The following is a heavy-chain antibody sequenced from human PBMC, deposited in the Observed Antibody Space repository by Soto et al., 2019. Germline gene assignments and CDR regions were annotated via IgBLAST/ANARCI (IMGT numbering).Heavy chain of an antibody. CDR1: GFTFSSYA. CDR2: ISYDGSNK. Sequence: QVQLVESGGGVVQPGRSLRLSCAASGFTFSSYAMHWVRQAPGKGLEWVAVISYDGSNKYYADSVKGRFTISRDNSKNTLYLQMNSLRAEDTAVYYCARDSAWSPIVVVVAASYCFDYWGQGTLVTVSS. CDR3: ARDSAWSPIVVVVAASYCFDY. J-gene: IGHJ4*02. V-gene: IGHV3-30-3*01. D-gene: IGHD2-15*01.